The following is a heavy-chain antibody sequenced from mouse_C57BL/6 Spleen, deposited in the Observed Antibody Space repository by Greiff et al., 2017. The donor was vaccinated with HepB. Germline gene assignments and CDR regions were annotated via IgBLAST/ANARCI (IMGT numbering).Heavy chain of an antibody. CDR2: INPSSGGT. V-gene: IGHV1-53*01. J-gene: IGHJ1*03. Sequence: QVQLQQPGTELVKPGASVKLSCKASGYTFTSYWMHWVKQRPGQGLEWIGIINPSSGGTNYNEKFKSKATLTVDKSSSTAYRQLSSLTSEESAIYYCAREGITEVVATTGYFDVWGTGTTVTVSS. CDR3: AREGITEVVATTGYFDV. D-gene: IGHD1-1*01. CDR1: GYTFTSYW.